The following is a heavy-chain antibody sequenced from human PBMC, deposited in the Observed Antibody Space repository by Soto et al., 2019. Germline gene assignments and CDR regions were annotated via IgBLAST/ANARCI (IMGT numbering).Heavy chain of an antibody. CDR3: ARDRASAAYYYYGMDV. V-gene: IGHV4-31*03. CDR1: GGSISSGGYY. D-gene: IGHD2-15*01. Sequence: QVQLQESGPGLVKPSQTLSLTCTVSGGSISSGGYYWGWIRQPPGKGLEWIGYIYYSGSTYSNPSLKSRVTISVDTSKNQFSLKLSSVTAADTAVYYCARDRASAAYYYYGMDVWGQGTTVTVSS. J-gene: IGHJ6*02. CDR2: IYYSGST.